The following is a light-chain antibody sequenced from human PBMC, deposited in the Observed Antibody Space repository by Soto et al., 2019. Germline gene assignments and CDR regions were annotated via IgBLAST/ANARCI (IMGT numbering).Light chain of an antibody. CDR2: KAS. CDR1: QSISTW. V-gene: IGKV1-5*03. CDR3: QQYNSYSPT. J-gene: IGKJ1*01. Sequence: DIQMTQSPSTLSASVGDRVTITCRASQSISTWLAWYQQEPGKAPKLLIHKASSLQSWVPSRFSRRGSGTDFTLTISSLHPDDFATYYCQQYNSYSPTFGQGTRVEIK.